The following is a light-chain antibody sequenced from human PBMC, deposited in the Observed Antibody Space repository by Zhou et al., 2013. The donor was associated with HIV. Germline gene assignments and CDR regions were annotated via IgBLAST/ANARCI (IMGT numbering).Light chain of an antibody. J-gene: IGKJ2*01. CDR3: QQCNSYPYT. Sequence: DIQMTQSPSTLSASVGDRVTITCRASQSISSWLAWYQQKPGKAPKLLIYKASSLESGVPSRFSGSGSGTEFTLTISSLQPDDFATYYCQQCNSYPYTFGQGTQAWRSN. CDR2: KAS. CDR1: QSISSW. V-gene: IGKV1-5*03.